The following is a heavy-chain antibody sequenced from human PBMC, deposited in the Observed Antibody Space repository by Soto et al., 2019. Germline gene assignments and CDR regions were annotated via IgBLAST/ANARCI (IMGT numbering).Heavy chain of an antibody. V-gene: IGHV4-59*01. J-gene: IGHJ4*02. CDR1: GGSISSYY. Sequence: SETLSLTCTVSGGSISSYYWSWIRQPPGKGLEWIGYIYYSGSTNYSPSLKSRVTISVDTSKNQFSLKLSSVTAADTAVYYCARGSNGDFDYWGQGTLVTVSS. D-gene: IGHD4-17*01. CDR3: ARGSNGDFDY. CDR2: IYYSGST.